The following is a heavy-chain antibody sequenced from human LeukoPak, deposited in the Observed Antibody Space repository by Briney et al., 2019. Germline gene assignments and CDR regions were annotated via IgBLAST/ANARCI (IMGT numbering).Heavy chain of an antibody. CDR3: ARSVTRTYYDFWSGHHYFDY. CDR1: GYTFTGYY. J-gene: IGHJ4*02. V-gene: IGHV1-2*02. D-gene: IGHD3-3*01. CDR2: INPNSGVT. Sequence: ASVKVSCKASGYTFTGYYLHWVRQAPGQGLEWMGWINPNSGVTSSAQRFQGRVTMTRDTSISTAYMELSRLRSDDTAVYYCARSVTRTYYDFWSGHHYFDYWGQGTLVTVSS.